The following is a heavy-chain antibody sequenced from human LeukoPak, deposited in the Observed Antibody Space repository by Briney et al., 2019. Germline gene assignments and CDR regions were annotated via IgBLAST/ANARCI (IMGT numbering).Heavy chain of an antibody. CDR3: ARAYSSSWYFNWFDP. V-gene: IGHV4-38-2*02. D-gene: IGHD6-13*01. Sequence: PSETLSLTCTVSGYSISSGYYWGWLRQPPGRGLEWIGTIYHSGSTYYNPSLKSRVTISVDTSKNQFSLKLSSVAAADTAVYFCARAYSSSWYFNWFDPWGQGTQVTVSS. CDR2: IYHSGST. CDR1: GYSISSGYY. J-gene: IGHJ5*02.